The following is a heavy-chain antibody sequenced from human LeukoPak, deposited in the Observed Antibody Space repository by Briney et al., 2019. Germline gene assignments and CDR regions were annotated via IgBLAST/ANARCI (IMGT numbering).Heavy chain of an antibody. CDR3: ARESHYDSSGTLAFDY. CDR1: GLTFSSYD. V-gene: IGHV3-33*01. CDR2: IWYDGSNK. D-gene: IGHD3-22*01. J-gene: IGHJ4*02. Sequence: PGGSLRLSCAASGLTFSSYDMHWVRQPPGKGLEWVAVIWYDGSNKYYADSVKGRFTISRDNSKNTLYLQMNSLRAEDTAVYYCARESHYDSSGTLAFDYWGQGTLVTVSS.